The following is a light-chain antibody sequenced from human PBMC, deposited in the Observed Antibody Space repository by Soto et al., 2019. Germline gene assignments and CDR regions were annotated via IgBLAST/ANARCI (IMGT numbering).Light chain of an antibody. Sequence: QLVLTQSPSASASLGASVKLTCTLSSGHSSYAIAWHQQQPEKGPRYLMKLNIDGSHSKGDGIPDRFSGSSSGAERYLTISSLQSEDEADYYCQTWGTGIHYVFGTGTKLTVL. CDR1: SGHSSYA. J-gene: IGLJ1*01. CDR2: LNIDGSH. V-gene: IGLV4-69*01. CDR3: QTWGTGIHYV.